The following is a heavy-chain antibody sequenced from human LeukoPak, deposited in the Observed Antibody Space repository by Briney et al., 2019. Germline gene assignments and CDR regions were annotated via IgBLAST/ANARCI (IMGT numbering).Heavy chain of an antibody. CDR1: GFTVSSYC. J-gene: IGHJ4*02. D-gene: IGHD4-17*01. CDR3: ARSDYAEIVPGYWFDY. Sequence: PGGSLRLSCAASGFTVSSYCMSWVRQAPGKGLECVSLIYSGGSTYYADSVKGRFTISRDNSENTLYLQMNSLRAEDTAVYYCARSDYAEIVPGYWFDYWGQGTLVTVSS. V-gene: IGHV3-66*01. CDR2: IYSGGST.